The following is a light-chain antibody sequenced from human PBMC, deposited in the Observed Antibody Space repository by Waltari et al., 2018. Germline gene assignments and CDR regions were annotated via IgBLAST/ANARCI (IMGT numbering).Light chain of an antibody. V-gene: IGKV1-5*03. J-gene: IGKJ3*01. CDR2: KAS. Sequence: DIQMTQSPSTLSASVGDRVSITCRASQSIGIWLAWYQQKPGKAPKLLIYKASNLESGVPSRFSGSGSGIELALTISSLQPEDFATYFCQQYSSYPFTFGPGTKVDVK. CDR1: QSIGIW. CDR3: QQYSSYPFT.